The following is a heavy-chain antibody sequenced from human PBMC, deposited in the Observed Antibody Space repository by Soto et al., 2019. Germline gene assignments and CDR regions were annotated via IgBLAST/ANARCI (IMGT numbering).Heavy chain of an antibody. J-gene: IGHJ6*02. Sequence: GESLKISCKGSGYSFTTFWIGWVRQMPGKGREWMGVIYPGDSDTRYSPSFQGQVTLSADTSISTAYLQWSILKASDTAIYYCARSGRNAYYNMDVWGQGTTVTVSS. CDR1: GYSFTTFW. CDR2: IYPGDSDT. CDR3: ARSGRNAYYNMDV. V-gene: IGHV5-51*01. D-gene: IGHD1-26*01.